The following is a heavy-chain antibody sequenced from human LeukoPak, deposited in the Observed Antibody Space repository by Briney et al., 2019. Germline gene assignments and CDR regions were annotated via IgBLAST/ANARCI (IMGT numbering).Heavy chain of an antibody. Sequence: GGSLRLSCAASGFTFSSYSMNWVRQAPGKGLEWVSSISSSSSYIYYADSVKGRFTISRDNAKNSLYLQMNSLRAEDTAVYYCANSGSYFHSPVDYWGQGTLATVSS. CDR3: ANSGSYFHSPVDY. V-gene: IGHV3-21*01. D-gene: IGHD3-10*01. CDR2: ISSSSSYI. J-gene: IGHJ4*02. CDR1: GFTFSSYS.